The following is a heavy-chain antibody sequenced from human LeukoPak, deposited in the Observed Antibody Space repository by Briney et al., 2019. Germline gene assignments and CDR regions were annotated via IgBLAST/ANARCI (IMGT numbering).Heavy chain of an antibody. CDR1: GGSFSGYY. J-gene: IGHJ3*02. CDR3: AVPAATNHNNAFDI. V-gene: IGHV4-34*01. Sequence: SETLSLTCAVYGGSFSGYYWSWIRQPPGKGLEWIGEINHSGSTNYNPSLKSRVTISVDTSKNQFSLKLSSVTAADTAVYYCAVPAATNHNNAFDIWAKGQWSPSLQ. CDR2: INHSGST. D-gene: IGHD2-2*01.